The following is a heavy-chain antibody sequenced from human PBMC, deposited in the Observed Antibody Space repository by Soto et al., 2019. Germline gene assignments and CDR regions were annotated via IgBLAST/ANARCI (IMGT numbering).Heavy chain of an antibody. J-gene: IGHJ6*02. Sequence: GGSLRLSCAASGFTFSSYGMHWVRQAPGKGLEWVAVISYDGSNKYYADSVKGRFTISRDNSKNTLYLQMNSLRAEDTAVYYCAKDIVLMVYAIRYYYYGMDVWGQGTTVTVSS. D-gene: IGHD2-8*01. CDR1: GFTFSSYG. V-gene: IGHV3-30*18. CDR3: AKDIVLMVYAIRYYYYGMDV. CDR2: ISYDGSNK.